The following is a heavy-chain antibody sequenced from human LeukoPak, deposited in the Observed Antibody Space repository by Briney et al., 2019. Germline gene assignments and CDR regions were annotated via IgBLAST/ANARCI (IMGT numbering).Heavy chain of an antibody. CDR1: GFTFRSYN. V-gene: IGHV3-21*01. CDR2: ISSGSS. D-gene: IGHD3-10*01. CDR3: ATSHPRAGSYYKFDY. J-gene: IGHJ4*02. Sequence: GGSLRLSCAASGFTFRSYNMNWVRQAPGKGLERVSSISSGSSYADSVKGRFTISRDNAKNSQYLQMNSLRAEDTAVYYCATSHPRAGSYYKFDYWGQGTLVTVSS.